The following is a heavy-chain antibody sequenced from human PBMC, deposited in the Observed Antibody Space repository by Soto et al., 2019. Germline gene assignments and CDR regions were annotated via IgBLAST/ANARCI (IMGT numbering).Heavy chain of an antibody. CDR1: GDSITSNSYF. Sequence: QLQLQDSGPGLVKPSETLSLTCTVSGDSITSNSYFWAWIRQPPGKGLEWIGSIYYSGTTYYNPSLKSRVTIFVDRSKNQFSLKLSSVTAADTAVYYCARHFSVDYFDYWGQGALVTVSS. CDR3: ARHFSVDYFDY. J-gene: IGHJ4*02. V-gene: IGHV4-39*01. CDR2: IYYSGTT.